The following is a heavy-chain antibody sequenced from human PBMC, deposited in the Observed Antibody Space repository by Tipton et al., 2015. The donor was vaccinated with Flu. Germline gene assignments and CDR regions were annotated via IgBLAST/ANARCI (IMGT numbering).Heavy chain of an antibody. Sequence: TLSLTCTVSGGSISSYTYYWSWIRQHPGKGLEWIGYIYDSGITYYNPSLSSRVVISIDTSKNQFYLRLSSVTAADTAVYYCARGATRRPFSGYDYTGYWGQGTLVTVSS. CDR3: ARGATRRPFSGYDYTGY. CDR2: IYDSGIT. J-gene: IGHJ4*02. V-gene: IGHV4-31*03. CDR1: GGSISSYTYY. D-gene: IGHD5-12*01.